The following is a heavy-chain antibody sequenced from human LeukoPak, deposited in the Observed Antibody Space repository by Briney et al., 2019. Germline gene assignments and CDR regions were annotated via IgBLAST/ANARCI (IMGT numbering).Heavy chain of an antibody. CDR1: GGSFSGYY. CDR3: ARRPGNSGSYLGAFDI. J-gene: IGHJ3*02. V-gene: IGHV4-34*01. CDR2: INHSGST. D-gene: IGHD1-26*01. Sequence: SETLSLTCAVYGGSFSGYYWSWIRQPPGKGREWIGEINHSGSTNYNPSLKSRVTISVDTSKNQFSLKLSSVTAADTAVYYCARRPGNSGSYLGAFDIWGQGTMVTVSS.